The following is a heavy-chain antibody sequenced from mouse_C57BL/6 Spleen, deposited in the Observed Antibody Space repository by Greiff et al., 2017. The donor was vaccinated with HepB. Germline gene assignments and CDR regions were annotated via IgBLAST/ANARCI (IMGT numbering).Heavy chain of an antibody. D-gene: IGHD2-3*01. Sequence: QVQLQQPGAELVKPGASVKLSCKASGYTFTSYWMHWVKQRPGQGLEWIGMIHPNSGSTNYNEKFKSKATLTVDKSSSTAYMQLSSLTSEDSAVYYCARSKGYDYWYFDVWGTGTTVTVSS. CDR3: ARSKGYDYWYFDV. CDR1: GYTFTSYW. V-gene: IGHV1-64*01. J-gene: IGHJ1*03. CDR2: IHPNSGST.